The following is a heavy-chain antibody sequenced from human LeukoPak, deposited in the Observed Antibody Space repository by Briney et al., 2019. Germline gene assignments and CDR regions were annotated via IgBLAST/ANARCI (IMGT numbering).Heavy chain of an antibody. CDR2: INSDGSST. V-gene: IGHV3-74*01. J-gene: IGHJ5*02. CDR3: ARLRISSPNWFDP. D-gene: IGHD2-15*01. CDR1: GFTFSSYW. Sequence: GGSLRLSCAASGFTFSSYWMHWVRQAPGKGLVWVSRINSDGSSTSYADSVKGRFTISRDNAKNTLYLQMNSLRAEDTAVYYCARLRISSPNWFDPWGQGTLVTVSS.